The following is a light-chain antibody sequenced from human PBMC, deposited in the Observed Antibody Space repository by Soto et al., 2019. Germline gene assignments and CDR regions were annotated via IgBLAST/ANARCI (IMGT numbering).Light chain of an antibody. J-gene: IGKJ3*01. CDR2: AAS. CDR1: QSIRSY. V-gene: IGKV1-39*01. Sequence: HMSLSPSSLSAPVGDVFTTTCRASQSIRSYLNWYKQKPGKAPKLLSYAASSLQSGVPSSVSGSGSETDFTLTSIRLKPEDFATYNCQQSDTTPFFGPGTRVDIK. CDR3: QQSDTTPF.